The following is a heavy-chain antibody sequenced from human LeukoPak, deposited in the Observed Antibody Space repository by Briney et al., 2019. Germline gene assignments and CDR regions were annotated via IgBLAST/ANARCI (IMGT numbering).Heavy chain of an antibody. D-gene: IGHD7-27*01. J-gene: IGHJ4*02. CDR2: ISPRGGGT. CDR1: GFTFSSYA. Sequence: GGSLRLSCAASGFTFSSYAMSWVRQAPGKGLEWLSGISPRGGGTYYADSVKGRFTISRDDSKNTLSLQMNSLTVEGTAVYYCARDLAWGAFDYWGQGTLVTVSS. V-gene: IGHV3-23*01. CDR3: ARDLAWGAFDY.